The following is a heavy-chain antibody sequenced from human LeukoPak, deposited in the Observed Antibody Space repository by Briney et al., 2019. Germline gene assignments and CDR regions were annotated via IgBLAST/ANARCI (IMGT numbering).Heavy chain of an antibody. J-gene: IGHJ6*02. D-gene: IGHD6-13*01. V-gene: IGHV4-34*01. CDR2: INHSGST. CDR1: GGSHSGYY. Sequence: SETLSLTCAVYGGSHSGYYWSLIRQPPGKGLEWIGEINHSGSTKYNPSLKSRVTISVDTSKNQFSLKLSSVTAADTAVYYCARIKQQLVLHQGNYYYYGMDVWGQGTTVTVSS. CDR3: ARIKQQLVLHQGNYYYYGMDV.